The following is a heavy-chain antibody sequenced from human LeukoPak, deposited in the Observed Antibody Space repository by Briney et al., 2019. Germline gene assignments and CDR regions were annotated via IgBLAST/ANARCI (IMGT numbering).Heavy chain of an antibody. D-gene: IGHD6-13*01. CDR1: GYSFTGYY. CDR3: ARGVAAAGSRLDP. CDR2: INPNCGGT. J-gene: IGHJ5*02. Sequence: ASVKVSCKTSGYSFTGYYIHWVRQAPGQGFECLGWINPNCGGTNYAQKFQDSVSMTRDTSINTAYMELSSLRLDDTAVYYCARGVAAAGSRLDPWGQGTLITVSS. V-gene: IGHV1-2*02.